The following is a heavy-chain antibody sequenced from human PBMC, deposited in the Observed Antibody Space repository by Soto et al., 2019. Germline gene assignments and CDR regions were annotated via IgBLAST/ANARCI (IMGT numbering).Heavy chain of an antibody. CDR2: IVVGSGNT. Sequence: SVKVSCKASGFTFTSSAVQWVRQARGQRLEWIGWIVVGSGNTNYAQKFQERVTITRDMSTSTAYMELSSLRSEDTAVYYCAASWDLAYCGGDCSRDAFDIWGQGTMVTVSS. V-gene: IGHV1-58*01. CDR1: GFTFTSSA. CDR3: AASWDLAYCGGDCSRDAFDI. D-gene: IGHD2-21*02. J-gene: IGHJ3*02.